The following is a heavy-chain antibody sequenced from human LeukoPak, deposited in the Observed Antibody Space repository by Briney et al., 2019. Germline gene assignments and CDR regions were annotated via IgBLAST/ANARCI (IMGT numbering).Heavy chain of an antibody. CDR1: GFTFNSFA. D-gene: IGHD3-16*02. Sequence: GGSLRLSCAASGFTFNSFAMNWVRQAPGKGREWVSSISGSDGTSHYADFVKGRFTISRDNSKNTLYLQMNSLRAEDTAAYCSAKSLGVGGYTRYKGFDQWGQGTLVVVSS. J-gene: IGHJ4*02. V-gene: IGHV3-23*01. CDR2: ISGSDGTS. CDR3: AKSLGVGGYTRYKGFDQ.